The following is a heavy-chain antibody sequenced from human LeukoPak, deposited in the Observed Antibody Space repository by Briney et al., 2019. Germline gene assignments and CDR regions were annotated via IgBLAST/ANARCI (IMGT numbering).Heavy chain of an antibody. J-gene: IGHJ4*02. V-gene: IGHV3-15*01. CDR1: GFTFSNAW. CDR2: IKSKTDGGTT. D-gene: IGHD3-22*01. CDR3: TADEDYYDSSGYYYGGY. Sequence: GGSLILSCAASGFTFSNAWMSWVRQAPGKGLEWVGRIKSKTDGGTTDYAAPVNGRFNISRYDSKNTLYLQMHSLKTDDTAVYYCTADEDYYDSSGYYYGGYWGQGTLVTVSS.